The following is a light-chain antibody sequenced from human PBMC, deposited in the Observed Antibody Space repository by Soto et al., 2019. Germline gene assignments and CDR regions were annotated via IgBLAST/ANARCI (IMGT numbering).Light chain of an antibody. Sequence: QFVLTEPPSGSGFPGESVTISGTGTSSDVGYYDYGSWYQQHPGKAPKLVIYEVTKRPSGVPDRVSASKSGNTASLTVSGLRAEDQADYYCTSYPGSHNLVFGSGTKVTVL. CDR2: EVT. CDR3: TSYPGSHNLV. J-gene: IGLJ1*01. CDR1: SSDVGYYDY. V-gene: IGLV2-8*01.